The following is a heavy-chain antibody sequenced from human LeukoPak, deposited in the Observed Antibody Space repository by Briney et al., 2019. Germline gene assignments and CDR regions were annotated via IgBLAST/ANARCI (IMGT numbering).Heavy chain of an antibody. CDR3: ARSAAAGNLGAPNWFDP. V-gene: IGHV3-30*04. CDR1: GFTFSSYA. D-gene: IGHD6-13*01. Sequence: GRSLRLSCAASGFTFSSYAMHWVRQAPGKGLEWVAVISYDGSNKYYADSVKGRFTISRDNSKNTLYLQMNSLRAEDTAVYYCARSAAAGNLGAPNWFDPWGQGTLVTVSS. J-gene: IGHJ5*02. CDR2: ISYDGSNK.